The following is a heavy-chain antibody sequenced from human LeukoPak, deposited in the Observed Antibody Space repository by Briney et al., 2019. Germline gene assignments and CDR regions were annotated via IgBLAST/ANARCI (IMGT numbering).Heavy chain of an antibody. CDR1: GFTFSSYS. V-gene: IGHV3-21*01. CDR3: ARAGVVVPAAIHAYLDY. D-gene: IGHD2-2*01. Sequence: GGSLRLSYAASGFTFSSYSMNWVRQAPGKGLEWVSSISSSSSYTYYADSVKGRFTISRDNAKNTLYLQMNSLRAEDTAVYYCARAGVVVPAAIHAYLDYWGQGTLVTVSS. J-gene: IGHJ4*02. CDR2: ISSSSSYT.